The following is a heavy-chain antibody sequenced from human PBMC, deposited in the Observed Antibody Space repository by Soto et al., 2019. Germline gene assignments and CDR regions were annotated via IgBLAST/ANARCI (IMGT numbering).Heavy chain of an antibody. Sequence: SETLSLTCTVSCASISSFYWIWIRKSAGKGLEWIGRIYATGTTDYNPSLKSRVMMSVDTSKKQFSLKLRSVTAADTAVYYCVRDGTKTLRDWFDPWGQGISVTVSS. CDR3: VRDGTKTLRDWFDP. D-gene: IGHD1-1*01. CDR2: IYATGTT. CDR1: CASISSFY. V-gene: IGHV4-4*07. J-gene: IGHJ5*02.